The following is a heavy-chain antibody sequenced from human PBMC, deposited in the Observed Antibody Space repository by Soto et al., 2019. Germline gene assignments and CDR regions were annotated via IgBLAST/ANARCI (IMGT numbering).Heavy chain of an antibody. CDR2: IVVGSGNT. J-gene: IGHJ5*02. Sequence: GASVKVSCKASGFTFTSSAVQWVRQARGQRLEWIGWIVVGSGNTNYAQKFQERVTITRDMSTSTAYMELSSLRSEDTAVYYCAAATLNRREWELLSGFRGETWGQGTPVTVSS. D-gene: IGHD1-26*01. CDR3: AAATLNRREWELLSGFRGET. V-gene: IGHV1-58*01. CDR1: GFTFTSSA.